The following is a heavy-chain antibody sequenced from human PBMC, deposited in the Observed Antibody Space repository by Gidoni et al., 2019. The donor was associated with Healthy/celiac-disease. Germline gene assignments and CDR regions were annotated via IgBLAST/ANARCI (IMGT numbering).Heavy chain of an antibody. Sequence: QVQLVESGGGVVQPGRSLRLSCAASGFTFSSYGMHWVRQAPGKGLEWVAVIWYDGSNKYYADSVKGRFTISRDNSKNTLYLQMNSLRAEDTAVYYCARDSITMVQGVIITILDYWGQGTLVTVSS. CDR1: GFTFSSYG. CDR3: ARDSITMVQGVIITILDY. J-gene: IGHJ4*02. V-gene: IGHV3-33*01. D-gene: IGHD3-10*01. CDR2: IWYDGSNK.